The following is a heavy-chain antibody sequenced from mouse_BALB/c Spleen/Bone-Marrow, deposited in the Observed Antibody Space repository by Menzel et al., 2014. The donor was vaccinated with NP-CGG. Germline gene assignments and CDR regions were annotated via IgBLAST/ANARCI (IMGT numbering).Heavy chain of an antibody. Sequence: QVQLQQSGAEMVKPGASVKLSCKSSGYTFTSYWMHWVKQRPGQGPEWIGEIIPSNGRTNYNEKFKSKATLTVDKSSNTAYMQLSSLTSEDSAVYYCARWLLQYFDVWGAGTTVTVSS. CDR3: ARWLLQYFDV. V-gene: IGHV1S81*02. D-gene: IGHD2-3*01. CDR1: GYTFTSYW. J-gene: IGHJ1*01. CDR2: IIPSNGRT.